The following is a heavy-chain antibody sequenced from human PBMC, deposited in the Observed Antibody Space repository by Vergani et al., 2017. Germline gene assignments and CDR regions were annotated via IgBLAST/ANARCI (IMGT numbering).Heavy chain of an antibody. CDR2: IIPIFGTA. V-gene: IGHV1-69*18. Sequence: QVQLVESGGGVVQPGRSLRLSCAASGFTFSSYAMHWVRQAPGKGLEWVGRIIPIFGTANYAQKFQGRVTITADESTSTAYMELSSLRSEDTAVYYCATSNGDPLPGEAFDIWGQGTMVTVSS. J-gene: IGHJ3*02. D-gene: IGHD4-17*01. CDR3: ATSNGDPLPGEAFDI. CDR1: GFTFSSYA.